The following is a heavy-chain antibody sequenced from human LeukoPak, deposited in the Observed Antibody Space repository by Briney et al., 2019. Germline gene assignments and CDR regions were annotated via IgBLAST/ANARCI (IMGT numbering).Heavy chain of an antibody. V-gene: IGHV1-46*01. CDR1: GYTFTSYY. Sequence: ASVKVSCKASGYTFTSYYMHWVRQAPRQGLEWMGIINPSGGSTSYAQKFQGRVTMTRDMSTSTVYMELSSLRSEDTAVYYCARSAGYYDSSGYHDAFDIWGQGTMVTVSS. D-gene: IGHD3-22*01. CDR3: ARSAGYYDSSGYHDAFDI. J-gene: IGHJ3*02. CDR2: INPSGGST.